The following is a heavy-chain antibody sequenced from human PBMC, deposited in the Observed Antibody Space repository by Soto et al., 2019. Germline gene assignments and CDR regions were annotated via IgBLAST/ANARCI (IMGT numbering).Heavy chain of an antibody. CDR1: GCTFSSYT. D-gene: IGHD3-10*01. Sequence: GASVKVSCKASGCTFSSYTISWVRQAPGQGLGWMGRIIPILGIANYAQKFQGRVTITADKSTSTAYMELSSLRSEDTAVYYCARGSDRSYYFDYWGQGTLVTVSS. CDR2: IIPILGIA. V-gene: IGHV1-69*02. J-gene: IGHJ4*02. CDR3: ARGSDRSYYFDY.